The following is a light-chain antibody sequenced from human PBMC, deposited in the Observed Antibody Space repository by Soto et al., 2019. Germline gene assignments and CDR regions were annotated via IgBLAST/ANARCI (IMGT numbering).Light chain of an antibody. J-gene: IGKJ2*01. CDR2: GAS. CDR3: QQYNNWYT. CDR1: QSVSSN. V-gene: IGKV3-15*01. Sequence: EVVMTQSPATLSVSPGERATLSCRASQSVSSNVAWYQQKPGQAPRLLIYGASTRATGIPARFSGSGFGTEFTLAISSLQSEDFGVYYCQQYNNWYTFGQGTRWISN.